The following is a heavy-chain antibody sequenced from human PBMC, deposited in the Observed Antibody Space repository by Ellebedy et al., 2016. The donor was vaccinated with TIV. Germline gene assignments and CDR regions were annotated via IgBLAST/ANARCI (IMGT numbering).Heavy chain of an antibody. V-gene: IGHV1-46*03. CDR1: GYTFTRNY. J-gene: IGHJ4*02. CDR2: LNPSGGST. D-gene: IGHD1-7*01. Sequence: ASVKVSCXASGYTFTRNYIHWVRQAPGQGLEWMGTLNPSGGSTSYAQKFQGRVTMTRDTSTSTVYMDLSSLRSEDTALYYCTRGGGTGIFDFWGQGTLVTVSS. CDR3: TRGGGTGIFDF.